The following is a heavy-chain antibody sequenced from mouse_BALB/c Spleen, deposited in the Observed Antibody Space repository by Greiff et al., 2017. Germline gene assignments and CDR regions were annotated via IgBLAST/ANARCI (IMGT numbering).Heavy chain of an antibody. CDR1: GFTFSSYT. CDR2: ISSGSSTI. V-gene: IGHV5-6-4*01. J-gene: IGHJ2*01. CDR3: ARSYGSSFYYFDY. Sequence: DVKLVESGGGLVKPGGSLKLSCAASGFTFSSYTMSWVRQTPEKRLEWVATISSGSSTIYYADTVKGRFTISRDNPKNTLFLQMTSLRSEDTAMYYCARSYGSSFYYFDYWGQGTTLTVSS. D-gene: IGHD1-1*01.